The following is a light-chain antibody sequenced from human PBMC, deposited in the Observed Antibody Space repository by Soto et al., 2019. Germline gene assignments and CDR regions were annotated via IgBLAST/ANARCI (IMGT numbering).Light chain of an antibody. V-gene: IGLV2-14*01. CDR2: NVY. CDR1: SSDVGKYDY. CDR3: SAYTVSRTYV. Sequence: QSALTQPPSASGSPGQSVTISCTGTSSDVGKYDYVSWFQHHPGKAPKLMIYNVYDRPSGISYRFSGSKSGNTASLTISGLQGEDEADYYCSAYTVSRTYVFGTGTKVTV. J-gene: IGLJ1*01.